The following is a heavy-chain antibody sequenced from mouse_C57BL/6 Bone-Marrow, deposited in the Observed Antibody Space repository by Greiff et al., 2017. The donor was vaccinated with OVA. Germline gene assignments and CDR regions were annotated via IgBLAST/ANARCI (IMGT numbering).Heavy chain of an antibody. CDR3: ARRIYYGSSPAWFAY. Sequence: EVQLQQSGPELVKPGASVKISCKASGYSFTGYYMNWVKQSPEKSLEWIGEINPSTGGTTYNQKFKAKATLTVDKSSSTAYMQLNSLTSEDYAVYYCARRIYYGSSPAWFAYWGQGTLVTVSA. CDR2: INPSTGGT. J-gene: IGHJ3*01. CDR1: GYSFTGYY. D-gene: IGHD1-1*01. V-gene: IGHV1-42*01.